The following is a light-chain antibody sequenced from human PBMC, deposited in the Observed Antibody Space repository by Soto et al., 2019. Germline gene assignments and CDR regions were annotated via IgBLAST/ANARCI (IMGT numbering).Light chain of an antibody. J-gene: IGLJ1*01. CDR1: SSDVGGYKY. Sequence: QSVLTQPASVSGSPGQSIPISCPGTSSDVGGYKYVSWYQQHPGKAPKLMIYDVSNRPSGVSNRFSGSKSGNTASLTISGLQAEDEADYYCSSYTSSSTLSYVFGTGTKVTVL. CDR2: DVS. V-gene: IGLV2-14*01. CDR3: SSYTSSSTLSYV.